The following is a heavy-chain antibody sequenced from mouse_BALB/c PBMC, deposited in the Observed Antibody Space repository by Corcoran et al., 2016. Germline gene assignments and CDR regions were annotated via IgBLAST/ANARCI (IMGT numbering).Heavy chain of an antibody. CDR3: ARAYGNYSHWYFDV. J-gene: IGHJ1*01. CDR1: GYTFTSYD. CDR2: IFPGDGST. V-gene: IGHV1-85*01. Sequence: QVQLQQSGAELVKPGASVKLSCKASGYTFTSYDINWVRQRPEQGLEWIGWIFPGDGSTKYNEKFKGKATLTTDKSSSTAYMQLSRLTSEDSAGYFCARAYGNYSHWYFDVWGAGTTVTVSS. D-gene: IGHD2-1*01.